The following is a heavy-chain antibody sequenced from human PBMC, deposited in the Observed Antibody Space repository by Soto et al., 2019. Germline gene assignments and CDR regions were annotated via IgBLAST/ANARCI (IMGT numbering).Heavy chain of an antibody. D-gene: IGHD5-12*01. J-gene: IGHJ6*02. CDR3: ARGGDVNYYHGMDV. CDR2: ISAYNGKT. Sequence: QVQLVQSGGEVKKPGASVKLSCTASGYTFTSYGISWVRQAPGQGLGWMGWISAYNGKTNYAQNVQGRVTMTTHTSKKTAYMDLTSLRSDDTAVYYCARGGDVNYYHGMDVWGQGTTVTVSS. V-gene: IGHV1-18*01. CDR1: GYTFTSYG.